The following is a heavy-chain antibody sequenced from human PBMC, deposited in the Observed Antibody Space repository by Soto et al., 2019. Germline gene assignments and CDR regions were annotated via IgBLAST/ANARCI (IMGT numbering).Heavy chain of an antibody. CDR3: ARKNYDSSLHIDY. CDR2: IYHSGNT. CDR1: GGSISIGGYS. J-gene: IGHJ4*02. Sequence: QLQLQESGSGLVKPSQTLCLTCAVSGGSISIGGYSWRCIRQPPGKGLEWIEYIYHSGNTYYNPFLKSRVTTSVDRSKNPFSLKLSSVTSADTALYYCARKNYDSSLHIDYWVQGPQVTVSS. D-gene: IGHD3-22*01. V-gene: IGHV4-30-2*01.